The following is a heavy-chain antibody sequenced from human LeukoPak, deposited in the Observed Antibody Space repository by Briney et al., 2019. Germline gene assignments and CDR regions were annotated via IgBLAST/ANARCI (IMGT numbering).Heavy chain of an antibody. J-gene: IGHJ5*02. CDR2: ISAYNGNT. V-gene: IGHV1-18*01. D-gene: IGHD3-10*01. Sequence: ASVKVSCKASGYTFTSYGISWVRQAPGQGLEWMGWISAYNGNTNYAQKLQGRVTMTTDTSTSTAYMELRSLRSDDTAVYYCARSTTPWFGDRWFDPWGQGTLVTVSS. CDR3: ARSTTPWFGDRWFDP. CDR1: GYTFTSYG.